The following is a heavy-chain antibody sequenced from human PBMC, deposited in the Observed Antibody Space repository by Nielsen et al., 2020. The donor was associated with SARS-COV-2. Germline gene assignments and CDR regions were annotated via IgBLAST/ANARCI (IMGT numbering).Heavy chain of an antibody. J-gene: IGHJ4*02. CDR3: AGSLAIAALDY. V-gene: IGHV3-48*04. CDR1: GFTFSSYA. Sequence: GESLKISCAASGFTFSSYAMNWVRQAPGKGLEWVSYISSSSSTIYYADSVKGRFTISRDNAKNSLYLQMNSLRAEDTAVYYCAGSLAIAALDYWGQGTLVTVSS. D-gene: IGHD6-13*01. CDR2: ISSSSSTI.